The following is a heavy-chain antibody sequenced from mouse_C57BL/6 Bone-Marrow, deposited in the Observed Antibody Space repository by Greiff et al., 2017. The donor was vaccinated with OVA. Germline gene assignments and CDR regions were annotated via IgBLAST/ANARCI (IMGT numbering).Heavy chain of an antibody. CDR3: ARERDYGYIWFAY. V-gene: IGHV1-50*01. D-gene: IGHD2-2*01. CDR1: GYTFTSYW. Sequence: QVQLQQPGAELVKPGASVTLSCKASGYTFTSYWMQWVKQRPGQGLEWIGAIDPSDSYTTYNQKFKGKATLTVDTSSSTAYMQLSSLASEDSAVYYCARERDYGYIWFAYWGQGTLVTVSA. CDR2: IDPSDSYT. J-gene: IGHJ3*01.